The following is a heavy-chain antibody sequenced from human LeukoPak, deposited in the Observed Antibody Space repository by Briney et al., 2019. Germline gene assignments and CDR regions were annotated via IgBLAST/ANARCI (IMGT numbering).Heavy chain of an antibody. CDR1: GYTFTSYG. D-gene: IGHD3-22*01. V-gene: IGHV1-18*01. CDR3: ARGPNYYDSSGYYHYYYYYMDV. J-gene: IGHJ6*03. Sequence: ASVKASCKASGYTFTSYGISWVRQAPGQGLEWMGWISAYNGNTNYAQKLQGRVTMTTDTSTSTAYMELRSLRSDDTAVYYCARGPNYYDSSGYYHYYYYYMDVWGKGTTVTISS. CDR2: ISAYNGNT.